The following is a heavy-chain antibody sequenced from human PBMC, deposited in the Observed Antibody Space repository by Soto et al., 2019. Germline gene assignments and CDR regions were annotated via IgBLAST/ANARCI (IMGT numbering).Heavy chain of an antibody. J-gene: IGHJ4*01. CDR2: ITYNGNT. CDR3: ARVEDYFDSSGYNY. D-gene: IGHD3-22*01. V-gene: IGHV1-18*01. CDR1: CYIFTNYG. Sequence: SVEVSFKASCYIFTNYGFTWVRQAPGQGLEWMGWITYNGNTNYAESLQGRVTMTTDTSTSTAYMELRSLRSDDTAVYYCARVEDYFDSSGYNYWGQGTLVTVSS.